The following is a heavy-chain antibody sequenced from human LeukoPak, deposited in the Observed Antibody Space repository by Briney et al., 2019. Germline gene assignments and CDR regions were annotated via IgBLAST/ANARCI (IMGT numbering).Heavy chain of an antibody. Sequence: GGSLRLSCAASGFTFSSYAMSWVRQAPGKGLEWVSAINGSGGNTYYADSGKGRFTISRDNSKNTLYLQMNSLRAEDTAVYYCAKGSSSGWYLFGYWGQGTLVTVSS. CDR1: GFTFSSYA. V-gene: IGHV3-23*01. CDR3: AKGSSSGWYLFGY. CDR2: INGSGGNT. J-gene: IGHJ4*02. D-gene: IGHD6-19*01.